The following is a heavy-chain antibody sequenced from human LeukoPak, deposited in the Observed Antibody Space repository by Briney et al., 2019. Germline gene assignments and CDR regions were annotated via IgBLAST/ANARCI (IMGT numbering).Heavy chain of an antibody. CDR2: INHSGST. Sequence: SETLSLTCAIYGGSFSTYYWSWIRQPPGKGLEWIGEINHSGSTNYNPSLKSRVTISVDTSKNQFSLKLSSVTAADTAVYYCARDGSSGSLYFDYWGQGTLVTVSS. J-gene: IGHJ4*02. CDR1: GGSFSTYY. CDR3: ARDGSSGSLYFDY. V-gene: IGHV4-34*01. D-gene: IGHD3-22*01.